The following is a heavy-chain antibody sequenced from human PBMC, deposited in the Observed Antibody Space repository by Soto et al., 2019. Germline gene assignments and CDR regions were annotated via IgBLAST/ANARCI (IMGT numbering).Heavy chain of an antibody. D-gene: IGHD2-15*01. V-gene: IGHV1-69*01. CDR2: IIPIFGTA. J-gene: IGHJ4*02. CDR3: ARNEIYCSGGSCYSYYFDY. CDR1: GGTFSSYA. Sequence: QVQLVQSGAELKKPGSSVKVSCKASGGTFSSYAISWVRQAPGQGLEWMGGIIPIFGTANYAQKFQGRVTITADESTSTAYMDLSSLRSEDTAVYYCARNEIYCSGGSCYSYYFDYWGQGTLVTVSS.